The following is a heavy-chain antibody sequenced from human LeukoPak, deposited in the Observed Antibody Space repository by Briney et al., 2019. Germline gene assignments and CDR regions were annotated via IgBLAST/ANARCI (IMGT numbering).Heavy chain of an antibody. D-gene: IGHD2/OR15-2a*01. V-gene: IGHV3-74*01. Sequence: GGSLRLSCAASGVTASGYWMHWVGQHPARGLMGRSYITEDGSGKGYEDSVRGRFTISRDNAKNTVHLQMNRLRLDDTAVYYCARDRQGPTSIDYWGQGTPVTVSS. CDR2: ITEDGSGK. CDR3: ARDRQGPTSIDY. J-gene: IGHJ4*02. CDR1: GVTASGYW.